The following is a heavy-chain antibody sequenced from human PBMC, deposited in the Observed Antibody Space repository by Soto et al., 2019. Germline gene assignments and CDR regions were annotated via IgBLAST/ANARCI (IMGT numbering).Heavy chain of an antibody. CDR3: AASADCSSTSCYRGWFDP. CDR1: GGSISSSNW. V-gene: IGHV4-4*02. CDR2: IYHSGST. J-gene: IGHJ5*02. Sequence: QVQLQESGPGLVKPSGTLSLTCAVSGGSISSSNWWSWVRQPPGKGLEWIGEIYHSGSTNYNPSLKSRVTISVDKSNNQFSLKLSSVTAADTAVYYCAASADCSSTSCYRGWFDPWGQGTLVTVSS. D-gene: IGHD2-2*01.